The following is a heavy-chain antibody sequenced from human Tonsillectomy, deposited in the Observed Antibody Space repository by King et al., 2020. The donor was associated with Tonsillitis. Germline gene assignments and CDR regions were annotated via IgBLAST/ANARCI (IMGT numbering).Heavy chain of an antibody. V-gene: IGHV5-51*01. D-gene: IGHD3-16*01. CDR3: ARKWGDDAFDI. CDR2: IYPGDSDT. J-gene: IGHJ3*02. CDR1: GYSFTNFW. Sequence: VQLVESGAEVKKPGESLKISCKGSGYSFTNFWIGWVRQMPGKGLEWTGIIYPGDSDTIYSPSFQGQVTISADKSITTAYLQWSSLKASDTAMYYCARKWGDDAFDIWGQGTMVTVSS.